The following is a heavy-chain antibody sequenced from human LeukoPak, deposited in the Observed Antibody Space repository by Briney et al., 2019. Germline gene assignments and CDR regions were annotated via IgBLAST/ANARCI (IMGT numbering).Heavy chain of an antibody. CDR2: ISSKACGGTT. J-gene: IGHJ4*02. CDR1: GFIFSEYA. CDR3: TRQGQWLLRGSFDF. D-gene: IGHD6-19*01. V-gene: IGHV3-49*04. Sequence: PGRSLTLSCTASGFIFSEYAMSWVRQAPGKGLEWIGFISSKACGGTTAYAASVKTRFTISRDDSKSITYLQMNSRKTEDMAVQYCTRQGQWLLRGSFDFWGQGTLVTVSS.